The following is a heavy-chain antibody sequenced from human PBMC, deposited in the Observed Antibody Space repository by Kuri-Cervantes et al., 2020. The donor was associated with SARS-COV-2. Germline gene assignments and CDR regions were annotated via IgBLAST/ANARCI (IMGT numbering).Heavy chain of an antibody. CDR3: ANPITMVRGVIMGLDY. D-gene: IGHD3-10*01. J-gene: IGHJ4*02. CDR2: ISSSGGST. V-gene: IGHV3-23*01. Sequence: GGSLRLSCAASGFTFSSYSMSWVRQAPGKGLEWVSAISSSGGSTYYADSVKGRFTISRDNSKNTLYLQMNSLRAEDTAVYYCANPITMVRGVIMGLDYWGQGTLVTVSS. CDR1: GFTFSSYS.